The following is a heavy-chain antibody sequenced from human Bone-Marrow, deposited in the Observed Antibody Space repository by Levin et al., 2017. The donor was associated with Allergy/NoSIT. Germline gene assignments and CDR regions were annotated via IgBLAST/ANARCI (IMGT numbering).Heavy chain of an antibody. CDR3: ARWDYDFWSGYYSN. J-gene: IGHJ4*02. D-gene: IGHD3-3*01. CDR2: IHYSGST. V-gene: IGHV4-59*01. CDR1: GGSISTYY. Sequence: PGGSLRLSCTVSGGSISTYYWNWVRQPPGKGLEWIGYIHYSGSTNSNPSLKSRVTISVDTSKNQFSLKLRSVTAADTAVYFCARWDYDFWSGYYSNWGQGTLVTVSS.